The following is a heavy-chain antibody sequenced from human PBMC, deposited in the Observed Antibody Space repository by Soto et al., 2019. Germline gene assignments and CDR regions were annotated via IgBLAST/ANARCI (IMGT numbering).Heavy chain of an antibody. CDR3: ASLEYSVYRNYYYMHV. CDR1: GGTFSSYT. J-gene: IGHJ6*03. Sequence: QVQLVQSGAEVKKPGSSVKVSCKTSGGTFSSYTISWVRQAPGQGLEWMGRIIPILDIANCDQKFQGRVTMTTDKSTSTAYMELSRLRSEDTAVYYCASLEYSVYRNYYYMHVWGKGTTVTVSS. V-gene: IGHV1-69*02. CDR2: IIPILDIA. D-gene: IGHD5-12*01.